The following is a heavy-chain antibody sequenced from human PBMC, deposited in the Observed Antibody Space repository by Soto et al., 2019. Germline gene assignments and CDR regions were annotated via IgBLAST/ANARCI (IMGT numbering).Heavy chain of an antibody. D-gene: IGHD1-20*01. CDR2: ISAYNGNT. CDR1: GYTFTSYG. J-gene: IGHJ4*02. Sequence: QVQLVQSGAEVKKPGASVKVSCKASGYTFTSYGISWVRQAPGQGLEWMGWISAYNGNTNYAQKLQGRVTMTTDTTTSTAYMELRRLRSDDTAVYYWARVAPIVVTGTAIDYWGKGTLVTVSS. CDR3: ARVAPIVVTGTAIDY. V-gene: IGHV1-18*04.